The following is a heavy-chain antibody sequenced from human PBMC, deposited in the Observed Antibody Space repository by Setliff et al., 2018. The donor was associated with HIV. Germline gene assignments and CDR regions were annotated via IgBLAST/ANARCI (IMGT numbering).Heavy chain of an antibody. CDR2: ISGYNGHT. Sequence: ASVKVSCKASGYTFSSFAMSWVRQAPGQGLEWVAWISGYNGHTNYAQRFEGRVTVTTDTSTSTAYMELRSLRSDDTAVYYCASGGSYSGSYFFPENAVDIWGQGTMVTVS. V-gene: IGHV1-18*01. J-gene: IGHJ3*02. CDR3: ASGGSYSGSYFFPENAVDI. D-gene: IGHD1-26*01. CDR1: GYTFSSFA.